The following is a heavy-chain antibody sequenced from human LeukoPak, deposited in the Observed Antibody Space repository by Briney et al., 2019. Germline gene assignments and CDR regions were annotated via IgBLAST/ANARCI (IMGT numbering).Heavy chain of an antibody. D-gene: IGHD2-2*01. CDR2: IYPGDSDT. Sequence: GESLKISCKGSGYSFTTYWIGWVRQMPGKGLEWMGIIYPGDSDTRYSPSFQGQVTISADKSISTAYLQCSSLKASDTAMYYCARRTYLSGFDPWGQGTLVTVSS. V-gene: IGHV5-51*01. CDR3: ARRTYLSGFDP. J-gene: IGHJ5*02. CDR1: GYSFTTYW.